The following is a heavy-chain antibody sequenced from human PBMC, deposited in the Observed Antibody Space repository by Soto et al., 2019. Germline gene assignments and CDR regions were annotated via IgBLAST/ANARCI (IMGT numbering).Heavy chain of an antibody. CDR2: VSWNGSRT. CDR3: ARDGSTVTTNYHYAMDV. J-gene: IGHJ6*02. V-gene: IGHV3-35*01. D-gene: IGHD4-17*01. CDR1: GFTFSNSD. Sequence: GGSLRLSCAASGFTFSNSDMNWVRQAPGKGLEWVSGVSWNGSRTHYADSVKGRFIISRDNSRNFLYQQMNSLRAEDTAVYYCARDGSTVTTNYHYAMDVWGQGTTVTVSS.